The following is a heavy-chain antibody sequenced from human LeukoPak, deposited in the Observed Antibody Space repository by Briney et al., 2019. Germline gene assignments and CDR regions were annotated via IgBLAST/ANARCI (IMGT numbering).Heavy chain of an antibody. CDR3: ARPGYCSSSSCYGGHGMDV. CDR1: GFTFSSYA. V-gene: IGHV3-30-3*01. CDR2: ISYDGSNK. J-gene: IGHJ6*02. D-gene: IGHD2-2*01. Sequence: QTGGSLRLSCAASGFTFSSYAMHWVRQAPGKGLEWVAVISYDGSNKYYADSVKGRFTISRDNSKNTLYLQMNSLRAEDTAVYYCARPGYCSSSSCYGGHGMDVWGQGTTVSVSS.